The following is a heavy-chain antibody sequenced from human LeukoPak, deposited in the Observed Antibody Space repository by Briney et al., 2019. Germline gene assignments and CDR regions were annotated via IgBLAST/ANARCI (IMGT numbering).Heavy chain of an antibody. CDR3: ARDRGRIAVAGTDY. V-gene: IGHV3-9*01. D-gene: IGHD6-19*01. Sequence: GGSLRLSCAASGFTFDDYAMHWVRQAPGKGLEWVSGISWNSGSIGYADSVKGRFTISRDNAKNSLYLQMNSLRAEDTAVYYCARDRGRIAVAGTDYWGQGTLVTVSS. J-gene: IGHJ4*02. CDR1: GFTFDDYA. CDR2: ISWNSGSI.